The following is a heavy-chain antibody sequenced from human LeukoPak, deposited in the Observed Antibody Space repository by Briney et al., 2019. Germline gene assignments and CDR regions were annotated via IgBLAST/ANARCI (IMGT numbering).Heavy chain of an antibody. CDR2: IYYSGST. CDR3: AGDYDSSGWYRY. J-gene: IGHJ4*02. V-gene: IGHV4-39*01. CDR1: GGSISSSSYY. D-gene: IGHD3-22*01. Sequence: SETLSLTCTVSGGSISSSSYYWGWIRQPPGKGLEWIGSIYYSGSTYYNPSLKSRVTISVDTPKNQFSLKLSSVTAADTAVYYCAGDYDSSGWYRYWGQGTLVTVSS.